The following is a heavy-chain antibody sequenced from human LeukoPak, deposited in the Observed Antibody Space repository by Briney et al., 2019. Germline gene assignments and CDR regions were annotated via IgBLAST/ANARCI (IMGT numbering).Heavy chain of an antibody. D-gene: IGHD6-13*01. CDR1: GFTFNSYA. CDR2: ISGSGGST. Sequence: GGSLRLSCAASGFTFNSYAMSWVRQAPGKGLEWVSAISGSGGSTYYADSVKGRFTISRDNSKNTLYLQMNSLRAEDTAVYYCAKGGYSSSWLRDAFDIWGQGTMVTVSS. CDR3: AKGGYSSSWLRDAFDI. V-gene: IGHV3-23*01. J-gene: IGHJ3*02.